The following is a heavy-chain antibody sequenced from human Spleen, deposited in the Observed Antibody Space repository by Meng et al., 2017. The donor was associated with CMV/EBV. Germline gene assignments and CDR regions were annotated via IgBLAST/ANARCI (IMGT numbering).Heavy chain of an antibody. Sequence: GESLKISCVASGFTFSSYVKHWVRQAPGKGLECVAFISYDGRNEYYADSVKGRFTISRDNSKNTLYLQMNSLRAEDTAVYYCARDRSGGDPWYFDLWGRGTLVTVSS. V-gene: IGHV3-30*03. D-gene: IGHD2-21*01. CDR3: ARDRSGGDPWYFDL. CDR1: GFTFSSYV. J-gene: IGHJ2*01. CDR2: ISYDGRNE.